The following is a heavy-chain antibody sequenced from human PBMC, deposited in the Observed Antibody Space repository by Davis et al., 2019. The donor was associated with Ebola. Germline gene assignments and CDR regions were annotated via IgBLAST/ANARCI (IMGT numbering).Heavy chain of an antibody. D-gene: IGHD1-14*01. J-gene: IGHJ4*02. CDR3: TSTTVEEDY. Sequence: GESLKISCAASGFTFSSYGMHWVRQAPGKGLEWVGRTRNKANSYTTEYAASVKGRFTISRDDSKNSLYLQMNSLKTEDTAVYYCTSTTVEEDYWGQGTLVTVSS. CDR2: TRNKANSYTT. V-gene: IGHV3-72*01. CDR1: GFTFSSYG.